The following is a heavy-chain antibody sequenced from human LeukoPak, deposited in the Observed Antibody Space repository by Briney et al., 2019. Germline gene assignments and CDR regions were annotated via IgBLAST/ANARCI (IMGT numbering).Heavy chain of an antibody. J-gene: IGHJ4*02. CDR2: IIPIFGTA. D-gene: IGHD3-10*01. V-gene: IGHV1-69*13. Sequence: SVKVSCKASGGTFSSYAISWVRQAPGQGLEWMGGIIPIFGTANYAQKFQGRVTITADGSTSTAYMELSSLRSEDTAVYYCARDGWFGTSFDYWGQGTLVTVSS. CDR3: ARDGWFGTSFDY. CDR1: GGTFSSYA.